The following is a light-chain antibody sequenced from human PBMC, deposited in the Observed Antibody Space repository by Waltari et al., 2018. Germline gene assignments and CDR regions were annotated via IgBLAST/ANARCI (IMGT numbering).Light chain of an antibody. V-gene: IGKV3-20*01. J-gene: IGKJ1*01. CDR3: QQHVTLPAT. CDR2: RAS. Sequence: EIVLTQSPGTASLSPGERVTLSCRASQSVGSSSLAWYQQKPGQAPRLVIYRASRRATGIPDRFSGMGSGTYFSLTISRLEPEDLAVYYCQQHVTLPATFGQGTKVEIK. CDR1: QSVGSSS.